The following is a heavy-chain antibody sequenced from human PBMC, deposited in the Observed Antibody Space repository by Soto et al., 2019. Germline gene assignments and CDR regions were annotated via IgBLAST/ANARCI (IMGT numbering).Heavy chain of an antibody. CDR3: ARAPGHKLEPWDGWFDP. D-gene: IGHD1-1*01. J-gene: IGHJ5*02. V-gene: IGHV4-31*03. CDR1: GGSISSGGYY. Sequence: SETLSLTCTVSGGSISSGGYYWSWIRQHPGKGLEWIGYIYYSGSTYYNPSLKSRVTISVDTSKNQFSLKLSSVTAADTAVYYCARAPGHKLEPWDGWFDPWGQGTLVTVSS. CDR2: IYYSGST.